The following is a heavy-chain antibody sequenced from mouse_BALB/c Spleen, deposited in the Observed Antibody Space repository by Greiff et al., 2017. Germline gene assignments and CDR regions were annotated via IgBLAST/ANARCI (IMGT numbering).Heavy chain of an antibody. J-gene: IGHJ3*01. CDR2: IYPGNSDT. CDR1: GYSFTSYW. CDR3: TREGGTGTFSWFAY. Sequence: EVKVEESGTVLARPGASVKMSCKASGYSFTSYWMHWVKQRPGQGLEWIGAIYPGNSDTSYNQKFKGKAKLTAVTSASTAYMELSSLTNEDSAVYYCTREGGTGTFSWFAYWGQGTLVTVSA. V-gene: IGHV1-5*01. D-gene: IGHD4-1*01.